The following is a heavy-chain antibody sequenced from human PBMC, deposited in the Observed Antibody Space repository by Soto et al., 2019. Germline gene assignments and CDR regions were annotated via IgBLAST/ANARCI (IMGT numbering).Heavy chain of an antibody. CDR3: AKDGTVTTLSLSDY. V-gene: IGHV3-9*01. J-gene: IGHJ4*02. D-gene: IGHD4-17*01. CDR1: GFTFDDYA. Sequence: GGSLRLSCAASGFTFDDYAMHWVRQAPGKGLEWVSGISWNSGSIGYADSVKGRFTISRDNAKNSLYLQMNSLRAEDTALYYCAKDGTVTTLSLSDYWGQGTLVTVSS. CDR2: ISWNSGSI.